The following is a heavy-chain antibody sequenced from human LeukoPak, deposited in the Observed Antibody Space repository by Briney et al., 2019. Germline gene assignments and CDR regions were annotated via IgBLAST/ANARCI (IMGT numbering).Heavy chain of an antibody. Sequence: PAGSLRLSCAASGFSFNTYAISWVRQAPGKGLEWVSGVSPSGNTTYYQDSGKGRFAISKDNAKNTVYLQMNSVRADDTAVYYCARESRYRDYFDYWGQGTMVTVSS. CDR3: ARESRYRDYFDY. V-gene: IGHV3-23*01. CDR2: VSPSGNTT. J-gene: IGHJ4*02. CDR1: GFSFNTYA. D-gene: IGHD1-14*01.